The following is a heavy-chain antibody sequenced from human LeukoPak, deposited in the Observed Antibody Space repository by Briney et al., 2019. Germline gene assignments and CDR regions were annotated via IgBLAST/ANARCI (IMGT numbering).Heavy chain of an antibody. CDR2: IYNSGSKT. CDR3: AKDVVPDSGWDLDY. CDR1: GFTFSTYS. V-gene: IGHV3-23*01. D-gene: IGHD6-19*01. J-gene: IGHJ4*02. Sequence: GGSLRLSCAGSGFTFSTYSMTWVHQGPGKGLEWVSSIYNSGSKTFYADSVKGRFTISRDNSKNTVYLQMNSLRVEDTAVYYCAKDVVPDSGWDLDYWGQGTLVTVSS.